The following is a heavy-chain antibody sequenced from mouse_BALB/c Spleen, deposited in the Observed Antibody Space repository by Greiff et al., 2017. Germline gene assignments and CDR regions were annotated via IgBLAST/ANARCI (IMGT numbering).Heavy chain of an antibody. J-gene: IGHJ3*01. CDR2: ISSGGST. CDR3: ARDGITSWFAY. V-gene: IGHV5-6-5*01. D-gene: IGHD2-4*01. CDR1: GFTFSSYA. Sequence: EVKLVESGGGLVKPGGSLKLSCAASGFTFSSYAMSWVRQTPEKRLEWVASISSGGSTYYPDSVKGRFTISRDNARNILYLEMSSLRSEDTAMYYCARDGITSWFAYWGQGTLVTVSA.